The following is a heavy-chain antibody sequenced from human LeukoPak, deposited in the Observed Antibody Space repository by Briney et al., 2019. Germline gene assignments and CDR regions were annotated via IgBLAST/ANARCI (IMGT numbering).Heavy chain of an antibody. CDR3: ARGRDIVVVPAAIRSPYYMDV. J-gene: IGHJ6*03. CDR1: GGTFSNYA. D-gene: IGHD2-2*01. V-gene: IGHV1-69*01. Sequence: ASVKVSCKASGGTFSNYAISWVRQAPGQGLEWMGGIIPIFGTANYAQKFQGRVTITADESTSTAYMELSSLRSEDTAVYYCARGRDIVVVPAAIRSPYYMDVWGKGTTVTVSS. CDR2: IIPIFGTA.